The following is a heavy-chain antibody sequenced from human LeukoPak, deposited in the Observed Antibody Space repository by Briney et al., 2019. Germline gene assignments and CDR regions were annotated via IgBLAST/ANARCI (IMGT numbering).Heavy chain of an antibody. D-gene: IGHD2-15*01. V-gene: IGHV4-34*01. CDR3: ARVPPRYCSGGSCHLHFDY. Sequence: SETLSLTCAVYGGSFSGYSWSWIRQPPDKGLEWIGEINHSGSTNYNPSLKSRVTISVDTSKNQFSLKLSSVTAADTAVYYCARVPPRYCSGGSCHLHFDYWGQGALVTVSS. CDR1: GGSFSGYS. CDR2: INHSGST. J-gene: IGHJ4*02.